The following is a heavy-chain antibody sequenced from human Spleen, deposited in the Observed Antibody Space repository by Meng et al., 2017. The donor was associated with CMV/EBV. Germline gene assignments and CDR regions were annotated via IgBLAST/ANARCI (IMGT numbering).Heavy chain of an antibody. CDR3: ARDRSRGWYSYFDL. CDR1: DSVAANSAA. CDR2: TYYRSKWYY. J-gene: IGHJ2*01. D-gene: IGHD6-19*01. Sequence: DSVAANSAAWNWIRLSPSRGLEWLGRTYYRSKWYYDYAVSVKSRITINPDTSKNQFSLHLNSVTPDDTAVYYCARDRSRGWYSYFDLWGRGTLVTVSS. V-gene: IGHV6-1*01.